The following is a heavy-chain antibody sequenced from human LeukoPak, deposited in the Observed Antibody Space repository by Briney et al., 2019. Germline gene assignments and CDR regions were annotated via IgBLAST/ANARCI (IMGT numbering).Heavy chain of an antibody. Sequence: ASVKVSCKASGYTFTSYGISWVRQAPGQGLEWMGWISAYNGNTNYAQKLQGRVTMTEDTSTDTAYMELSSLRSEDTAVYYCATWGRGSYYYFDYWGQGTLVTVSS. CDR2: ISAYNGNT. J-gene: IGHJ4*02. CDR3: ATWGRGSYYYFDY. CDR1: GYTFTSYG. V-gene: IGHV1-18*01. D-gene: IGHD1-26*01.